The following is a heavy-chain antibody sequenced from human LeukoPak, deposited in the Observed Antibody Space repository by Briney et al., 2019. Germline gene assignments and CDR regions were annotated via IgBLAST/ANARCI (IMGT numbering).Heavy chain of an antibody. Sequence: GASVKVSCKASGGTFSSYAISWVRQAPGQGLEWMGGIIPIFGTANYAQKFQGRVTIIADESTSTAYMELSSLRSEDTAVYYCARDRNYDILTGPKAFDYWGQGTLVTVSS. J-gene: IGHJ4*02. CDR1: GGTFSSYA. D-gene: IGHD3-9*01. V-gene: IGHV1-69*13. CDR3: ARDRNYDILTGPKAFDY. CDR2: IIPIFGTA.